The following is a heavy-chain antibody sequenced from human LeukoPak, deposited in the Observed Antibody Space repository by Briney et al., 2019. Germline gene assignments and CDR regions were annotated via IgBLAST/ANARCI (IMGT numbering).Heavy chain of an antibody. CDR3: ASLVGATKPFDY. V-gene: IGHV4-59*01. J-gene: IGHJ4*02. Sequence: PSETLSLTCTVCGDSISSYNWSWIRQPPGKGLEWIGYIYYSGSTNYNPSLKSRVTISVDTSKNQFSLKLSSVTAADTAVYYCASLVGATKPFDYWGQGTLVTVSS. D-gene: IGHD1-26*01. CDR2: IYYSGST. CDR1: GDSISSYN.